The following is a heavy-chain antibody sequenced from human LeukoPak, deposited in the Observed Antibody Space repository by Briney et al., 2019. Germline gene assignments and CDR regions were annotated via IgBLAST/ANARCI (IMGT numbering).Heavy chain of an antibody. V-gene: IGHV3-74*01. CDR3: ATDGVVVAGIPGYADV. Sequence: PGGSLRLSCAASGFTFSSYWMHWVRQAPGKGLVWVSRISSDGSSTSYADSVKGRFTISRDSAKNTLYLRMNSLRAEDTAVYYCATDGVVVAGIPGYADVWGKGTTVTVSP. CDR2: ISSDGSST. D-gene: IGHD2-15*01. CDR1: GFTFSSYW. J-gene: IGHJ6*04.